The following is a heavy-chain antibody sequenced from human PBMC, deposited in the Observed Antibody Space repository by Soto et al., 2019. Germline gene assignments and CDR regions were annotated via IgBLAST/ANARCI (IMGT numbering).Heavy chain of an antibody. J-gene: IGHJ4*02. V-gene: IGHV3-49*04. Sequence: PGGALSRACSASGFNFVAYTISRDSLTPGKGLEWVGFIRRIAYGGTTDYAASVKGRFTISRDDSRKIVYLQMSRLKIEDTAVYYCSRSLAIDFDSWGQGT. CDR2: IRRIAYGGTT. CDR1: GFNFVAYT. CDR3: SRSLAIDFDS.